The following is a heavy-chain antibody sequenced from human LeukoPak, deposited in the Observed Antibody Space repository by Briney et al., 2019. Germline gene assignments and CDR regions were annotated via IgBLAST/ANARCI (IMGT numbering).Heavy chain of an antibody. D-gene: IGHD3-3*01. J-gene: IGHJ4*02. CDR2: IKQDGSVE. CDR3: ARAPRPYLWSGYCEY. V-gene: IGHV3-7*01. Sequence: AGSLRLSCAASGFTFSSYWMSWVRQAPGKGLEWVANIKQDGSVEYYVDSVKGRFTISRDNAKNSLYLQINSLRGEDTAVYYCARAPRPYLWSGYCEYWGQGTRVTVSS. CDR1: GFTFSSYW.